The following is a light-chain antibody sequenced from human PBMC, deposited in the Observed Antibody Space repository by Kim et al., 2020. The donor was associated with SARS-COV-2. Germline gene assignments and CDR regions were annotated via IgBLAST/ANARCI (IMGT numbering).Light chain of an antibody. CDR3: QQYDSFPLT. Sequence: ASVGDRVTITCQASHDISNDLNWYQQKPEKAPKILMYDAYNLETGVPLRFSGSGSGTDFTFTISSLQPEDSATYYCQQYDSFPLTFGRGTKVDIK. V-gene: IGKV1-33*01. J-gene: IGKJ4*02. CDR2: DAY. CDR1: HDISND.